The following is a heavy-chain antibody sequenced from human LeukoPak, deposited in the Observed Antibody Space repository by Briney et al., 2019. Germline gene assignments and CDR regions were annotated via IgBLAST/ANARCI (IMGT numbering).Heavy chain of an antibody. CDR3: ARQNYRYDFWSGYYHAEFDY. V-gene: IGHV4-39*01. D-gene: IGHD3-3*01. CDR2: IYYSGST. Sequence: SETLSLTCTVSGGSISSYYWSWIRQPPGKGLEWIGSIYYSGSTYYNPSLKSRVTISVDTSKNQFSLKLSSVTAADTAVYYCARQNYRYDFWSGYYHAEFDYWGQGTLVAVSS. J-gene: IGHJ4*02. CDR1: GGSISSYY.